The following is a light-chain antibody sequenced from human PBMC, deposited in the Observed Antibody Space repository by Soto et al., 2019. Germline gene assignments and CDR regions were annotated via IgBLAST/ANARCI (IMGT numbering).Light chain of an antibody. CDR1: QSVSSSY. CDR3: QQYGSSRWT. J-gene: IGKJ1*01. Sequence: ETVLTQSPGTLPLSPGERATLSCRASQSVSSSYLAWYQQKPGQAPRLLIYGGSSRATGIPDRFGGSGSGTIFTLTISRLEPEDFAVYYCQQYGSSRWTFGQGTKVDIK. CDR2: GGS. V-gene: IGKV3-20*01.